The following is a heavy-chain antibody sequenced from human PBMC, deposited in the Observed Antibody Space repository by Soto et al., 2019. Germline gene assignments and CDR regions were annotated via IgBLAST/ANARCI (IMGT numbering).Heavy chain of an antibody. CDR3: ARGLTMLRGVMDS. V-gene: IGHV4-59*12. J-gene: IGHJ4*02. D-gene: IGHD3-10*01. CDR2: IFHTGTT. CDR1: GGSISSYY. Sequence: SETLSLTCTVSGGSISSYYWSWIRQPPGKGLEWVASIFHTGTTYYNPSLTSRVTISVDTSKSQFSLKLTSVTTADTAVYFCARGLTMLRGVMDSWGQGTLVTVSS.